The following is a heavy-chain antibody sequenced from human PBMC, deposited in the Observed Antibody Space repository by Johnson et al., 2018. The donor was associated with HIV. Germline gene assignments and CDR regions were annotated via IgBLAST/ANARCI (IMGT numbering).Heavy chain of an antibody. V-gene: IGHV3-NL1*01. CDR2: INWSGSST. CDR1: GFTFSSYA. CDR3: TRDLGGSYLD. Sequence: QVQLVESGGGVVQPGRSLRLSCAASGFTFSSYAMHWVRQAPGKGLEWVSGINWSGSSTDYADSVKGRFTISRDNAKKSLYLQMNSLNTEDTAVYYCTRDLGGSYLDWGQGTMVTVSS. J-gene: IGHJ3*01. D-gene: IGHD1-26*01.